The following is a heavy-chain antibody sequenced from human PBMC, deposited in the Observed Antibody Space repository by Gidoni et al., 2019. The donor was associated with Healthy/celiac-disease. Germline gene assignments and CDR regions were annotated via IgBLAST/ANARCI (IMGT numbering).Heavy chain of an antibody. CDR1: GGSISSSSYY. J-gene: IGHJ5*02. D-gene: IGHD3-10*01. CDR3: ARHLRVRGVIWFDP. V-gene: IGHV4-39*01. CDR2: IYYSGST. Sequence: QLQLQESGPGLVKPSETLSLTCTVSGGSISSSSYYWGWIRQPPGKGLEWIGSIYYSGSTYYNPSLKSRVTISVDTSKNQFSLKLSSVTAADTAVYYCARHLRVRGVIWFDPWGQGTLVTVSS.